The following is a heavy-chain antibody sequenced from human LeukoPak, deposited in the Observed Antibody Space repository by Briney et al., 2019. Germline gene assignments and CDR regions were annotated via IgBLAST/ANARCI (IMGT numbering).Heavy chain of an antibody. Sequence: ASVKVSCKASGYTFTTYGISWVRQAPGQGLEWMGWISTYNGHTNYAQKLQARVTMTKDTSTSTAYMELRSLRFDDTAVYYCARGGYYGSGNDFRFDPWGQGTLVTVSS. J-gene: IGHJ5*02. CDR3: ARGGYYGSGNDFRFDP. D-gene: IGHD3-10*01. CDR1: GYTFTTYG. V-gene: IGHV1-18*01. CDR2: ISTYNGHT.